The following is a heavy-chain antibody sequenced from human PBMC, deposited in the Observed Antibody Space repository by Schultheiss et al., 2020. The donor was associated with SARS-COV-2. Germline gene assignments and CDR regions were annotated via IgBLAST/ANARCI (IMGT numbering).Heavy chain of an antibody. CDR1: GFTFDDYA. CDR3: AKTGSTGYSSSSGWFDY. CDR2: ISWNSGSI. Sequence: GGSLRLSCAASGFTFDDYAMHWVRQAPGKGLEWVSGISWNSGSIGYADSVKGRFTISRDNAKNSLYLQMNSLRAEDTAVYYCAKTGSTGYSSSSGWFDYWGQGTLVTVSS. V-gene: IGHV3-9*01. J-gene: IGHJ4*02. D-gene: IGHD6-6*01.